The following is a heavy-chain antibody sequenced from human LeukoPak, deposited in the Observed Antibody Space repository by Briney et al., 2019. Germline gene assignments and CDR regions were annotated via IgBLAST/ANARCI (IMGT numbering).Heavy chain of an antibody. D-gene: IGHD3-10*01. Sequence: PGGSLRLSCAASGFTFSSYSMNWVRQAPGKGLEWVSSISSSSSYIYYADSVKGRFTISRDNSKNTLYLQMNSLRAEDTAVYSCAKNGEVLSWFDPWGQGTLVTVSS. V-gene: IGHV3-21*04. CDR3: AKNGEVLSWFDP. CDR2: ISSSSSYI. CDR1: GFTFSSYS. J-gene: IGHJ5*02.